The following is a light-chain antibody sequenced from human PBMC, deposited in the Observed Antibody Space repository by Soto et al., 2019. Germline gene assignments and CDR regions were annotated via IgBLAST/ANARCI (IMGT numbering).Light chain of an antibody. CDR3: QQYNSYSQGAWT. V-gene: IGKV1-5*03. CDR2: KAS. J-gene: IGKJ1*01. CDR1: QSISSW. Sequence: DIQMTESPSTLSASVGDRVTITCRASQSISSWLAWYQQKPGKGPKLLIXKASSLESGVPSRFSGSGSGTEFTLTISSLQPDDFATYYCQQYNSYSQGAWTFGQGTKVDIK.